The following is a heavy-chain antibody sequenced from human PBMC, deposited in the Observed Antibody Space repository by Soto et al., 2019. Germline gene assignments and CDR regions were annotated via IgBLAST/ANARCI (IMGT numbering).Heavy chain of an antibody. CDR1: GFSLHTRGMC. Sequence: SVPTLVNPTETLTLTCSFSGFSLHTRGMCVSWIRQPPGKALEWLAFVDWDDEKFYSTSLKTRLTISKDPSKNQVVLTMTNMDTLDTATYYCARTDYADSWLGVFAFWGQGTMVIVSS. D-gene: IGHD4-17*01. CDR3: ARTDYADSWLGVFAF. V-gene: IGHV2-70*13. J-gene: IGHJ3*01. CDR2: VDWDDEK.